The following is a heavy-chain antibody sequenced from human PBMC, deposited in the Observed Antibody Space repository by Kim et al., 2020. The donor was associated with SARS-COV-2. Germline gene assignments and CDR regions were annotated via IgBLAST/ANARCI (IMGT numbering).Heavy chain of an antibody. CDR2: ISGSGGST. J-gene: IGHJ4*02. Sequence: GGSLRLSCAASGFTFSSYAMSWVRQAPGKGLEWVSAISGSGGSTYYADSVKGRFTISRDNSKNTLYLQMNSLRAEDTAVYYCAKATARITIFGVVIINPPDYWGQGTLVTVSS. CDR1: GFTFSSYA. CDR3: AKATARITIFGVVIINPPDY. V-gene: IGHV3-23*01. D-gene: IGHD3-3*01.